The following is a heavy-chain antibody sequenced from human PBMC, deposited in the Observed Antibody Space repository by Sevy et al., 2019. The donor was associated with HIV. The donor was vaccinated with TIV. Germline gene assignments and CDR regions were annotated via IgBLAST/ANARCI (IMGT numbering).Heavy chain of an antibody. CDR1: GFTFSNYG. CDR3: AKVAFGVVTQIDY. J-gene: IGHJ4*02. Sequence: GGSLRLSCAASGFTFSNYGMHWVRLAPVKGLEWVAVVSSDGSKKYYADSLKGRITISRDNSKNTVYLQMNSLRVEDTAVYYSAKVAFGVVTQIDYWGQGTLVTVSS. D-gene: IGHD3-3*01. CDR2: VSSDGSKK. V-gene: IGHV3-30*18.